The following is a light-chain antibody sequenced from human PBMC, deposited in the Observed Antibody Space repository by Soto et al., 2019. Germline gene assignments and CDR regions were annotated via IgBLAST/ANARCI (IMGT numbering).Light chain of an antibody. J-gene: IGKJ5*01. CDR1: QTISSW. V-gene: IGKV1-5*03. CDR3: QQSYSTPSIT. CDR2: KAS. Sequence: IQMTQTHSTLSGSVGDRVTITCRASQTISSWLAWYQQKPGKAPKLLIYKASTLKSGVPSRFSGSGSGTEFTLTISSLQPEDFATYYCQQSYSTPSITFGQGTRLEIK.